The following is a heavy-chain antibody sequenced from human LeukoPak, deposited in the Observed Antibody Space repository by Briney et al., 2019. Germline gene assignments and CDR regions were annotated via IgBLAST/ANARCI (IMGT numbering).Heavy chain of an antibody. D-gene: IGHD2-8*01. Sequence: GGSLRLSCAASGFTLSNYWMHWVRQAPGKGLVWVARLDPDGSSTYFADSVKGRFTISRDNAKNTLYLQMNSLRAEDTAVYYCARALGTNSNSWGQGTLVTVSS. J-gene: IGHJ4*02. CDR2: LDPDGSST. CDR1: GFTLSNYW. V-gene: IGHV3-74*01. CDR3: ARALGTNSNS.